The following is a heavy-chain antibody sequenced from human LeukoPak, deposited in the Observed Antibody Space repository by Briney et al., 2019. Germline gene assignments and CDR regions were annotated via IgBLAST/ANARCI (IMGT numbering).Heavy chain of an antibody. D-gene: IGHD3-10*01. CDR2: INHSGST. CDR1: GGSFSGYY. CDR3: ARQNYGSAPLRY. J-gene: IGHJ4*02. Sequence: SETLSLTCAVYGGSFSGYYWSWIRQPPGKGLEWIGEINHSGSTNYNPSLMSRVAISVDTSKNQFSLKLSSVTAADTAVYFCARQNYGSAPLRYWGQGTLVTVSS. V-gene: IGHV4-34*01.